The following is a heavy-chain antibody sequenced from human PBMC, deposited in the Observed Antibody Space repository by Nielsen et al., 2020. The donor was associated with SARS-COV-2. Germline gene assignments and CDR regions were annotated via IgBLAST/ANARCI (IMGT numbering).Heavy chain of an antibody. CDR1: GGTSSSYA. CDR2: IIPIFGTA. J-gene: IGHJ6*02. Sequence: SVKVSCKASGGTSSSYAISWARQAPGQGLEWMGGIIPIFGTANYAQKFQGRVTITADESTSTAYMELSSLRSEDTAVYYCARDLVAARDYYYYGMDVWGQGTTVTVSS. CDR3: ARDLVAARDYYYYGMDV. V-gene: IGHV1-69*13. D-gene: IGHD2-15*01.